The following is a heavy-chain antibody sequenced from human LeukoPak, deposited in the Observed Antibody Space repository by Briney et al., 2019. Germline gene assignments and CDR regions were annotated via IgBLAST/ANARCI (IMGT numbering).Heavy chain of an antibody. D-gene: IGHD4-23*01. CDR2: ISYDGSNK. V-gene: IGHV3-30*18. J-gene: IGHJ6*02. Sequence: GGSLRLPCAASGFTFSSYGMHWVRQAPGKGLEWVAVISYDGSNKYYADSVKGRFTISRDNSKNTLYLQMNSLRAEDTAVYYCAKDRGPGGNSYYYYGMDVWGQGTTVTVSS. CDR3: AKDRGPGGNSYYYYGMDV. CDR1: GFTFSSYG.